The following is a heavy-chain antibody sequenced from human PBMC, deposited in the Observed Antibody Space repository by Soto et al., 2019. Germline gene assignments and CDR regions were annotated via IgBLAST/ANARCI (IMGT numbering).Heavy chain of an antibody. J-gene: IGHJ4*02. CDR1: GDSVRMYG. CDR2: IITFFGTA. D-gene: IGHD3-3*01. CDR3: ARDGGKQMFLAPVAH. V-gene: IGHV1-69*12. Sequence: QVQLGQSGPEVKKPASSVKVSCKASGDSVRMYGFSWVRQAPGQGLEWKGGIITFFGTANYAQKFQDRVTITADESTNTVYLELRNLRHEDTAIYFCARDGGKQMFLAPVAHWGQGGLVPVS.